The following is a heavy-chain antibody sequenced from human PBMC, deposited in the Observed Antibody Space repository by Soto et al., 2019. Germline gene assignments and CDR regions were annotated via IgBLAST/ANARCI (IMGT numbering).Heavy chain of an antibody. CDR3: ATAPETFSPAGYYVNWFDP. V-gene: IGHV4-39*01. J-gene: IGHJ5*02. Sequence: TSETLSLTCTVSGASFTDGSLFWGWIRQSPGKGVEWIASTYIGGMTYYNPSLRSRVTISVDTSKSQFSLRLNSVTAADTAVYSCATAPETFSPAGYYVNWFDPWGHGTLVTVSS. CDR2: TYIGGMT. D-gene: IGHD3-22*01. CDR1: GASFTDGSLF.